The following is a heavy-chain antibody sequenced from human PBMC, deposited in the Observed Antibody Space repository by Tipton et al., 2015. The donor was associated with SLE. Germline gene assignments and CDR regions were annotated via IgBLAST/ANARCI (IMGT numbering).Heavy chain of an antibody. CDR3: ARVDYGDCGGGAFDI. CDR1: GGSISSYY. Sequence: LRLSCTVSGGSISSYYWSWIRQPPGKGLEWIGYIYYSGSTNYNPSLKSRVTISVDTSKNQFSLKLSSVTAADTAVYYCARVDYGDCGGGAFDIWGQGTMVTVSS. V-gene: IGHV4-59*01. D-gene: IGHD4-17*01. CDR2: IYYSGST. J-gene: IGHJ3*02.